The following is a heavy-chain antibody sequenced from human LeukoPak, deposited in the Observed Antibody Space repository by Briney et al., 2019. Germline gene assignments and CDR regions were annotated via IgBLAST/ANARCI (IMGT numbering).Heavy chain of an antibody. V-gene: IGHV3-30*03. CDR1: GFTFSSYG. D-gene: IGHD4-17*01. Sequence: GGSLRLSCAASGFTFSSYGMHWVRQAPGKGLEWVAVISYDGSNKYYADSVKGRFTISRDNSKNTLYLQMNSLRAEDTAVYYCARSTDYYGDYMIDYWGQGTLVTVSS. J-gene: IGHJ4*02. CDR2: ISYDGSNK. CDR3: ARSTDYYGDYMIDY.